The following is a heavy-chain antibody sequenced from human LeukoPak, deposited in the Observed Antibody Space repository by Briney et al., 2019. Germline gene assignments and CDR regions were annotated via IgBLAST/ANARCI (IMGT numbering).Heavy chain of an antibody. Sequence: PSETLSLTCTVSGDSITSYYWSWIRQPPGKGPELIGYIYYIGSTNYNPSLNSRVTISIDTSKNQFSLKLRSVTAADTAVYYCARIGMATTQDYYYYMDVWGKGTTVTVSS. CDR3: ARIGMATTQDYYYYMDV. J-gene: IGHJ6*03. CDR2: IYYIGST. CDR1: GDSITSYY. D-gene: IGHD5-24*01. V-gene: IGHV4-59*08.